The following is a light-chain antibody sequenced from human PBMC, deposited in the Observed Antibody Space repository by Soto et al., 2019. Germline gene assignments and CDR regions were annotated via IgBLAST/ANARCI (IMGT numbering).Light chain of an antibody. J-gene: IGLJ1*01. CDR3: SSYAGSNNRYV. V-gene: IGLV2-8*01. CDR2: EVS. CDR1: SSDVGGYNY. Sequence: QSALTQPPSASGSPGQSVTISCTGTSSDVGGYNYVSWYQQHPGKAPKLMIYEVSKRPSGVPDRFSGSKSGNTASLTVSGLHAEDEADYYCSSYAGSNNRYVFGTGTKLTVL.